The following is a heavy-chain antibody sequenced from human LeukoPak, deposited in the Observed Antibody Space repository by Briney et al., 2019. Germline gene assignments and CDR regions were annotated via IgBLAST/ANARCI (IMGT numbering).Heavy chain of an antibody. J-gene: IGHJ4*02. CDR1: AFTFSHYG. D-gene: IGHD4-11*01. Sequence: GGSLRLSCAASAFTFSHYGMHWVRQAPGKGLEWVAVIWSDGTNQYYADSVKGRFTISRDDSQKTVYLEMNSLRTEDTAMYYCARDAQRGFDYSNSLQYWGQGTLVTVSS. CDR2: IWSDGTNQ. V-gene: IGHV3-33*01. CDR3: ARDAQRGFDYSNSLQY.